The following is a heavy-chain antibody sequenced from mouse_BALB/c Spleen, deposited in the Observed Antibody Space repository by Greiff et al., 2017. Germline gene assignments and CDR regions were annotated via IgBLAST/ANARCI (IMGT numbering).Heavy chain of an antibody. CDR2: IWSGGST. V-gene: IGHV2-4-1*01. Sequence: VQLKQSGPGLVQPSQSLSITCTVSGFSLTSYGVHWVRQSPGKGLEWLGVIWSGGSTDYNAAFISRLSISKDNSKSQVFFKMNSLQADDTAIYYCASPYGYYAMDYWGQGTSVTVSS. D-gene: IGHD1-1*02. J-gene: IGHJ4*01. CDR1: GFSLTSYG. CDR3: ASPYGYYAMDY.